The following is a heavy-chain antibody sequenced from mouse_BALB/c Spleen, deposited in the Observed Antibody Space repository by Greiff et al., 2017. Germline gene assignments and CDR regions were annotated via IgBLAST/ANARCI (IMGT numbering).Heavy chain of an antibody. Sequence: SGAELVKPGASVKLSCKASGYTFTSYYMYWVKQRPGQGLEWIGEINPSNGGTNFNEKFKSKATLTVDKSSSTAYMQLSSLTSEDSAVYYCTRSRPHYAMDYWGQGTSVTVSS. V-gene: IGHV1S81*02. CDR2: INPSNGGT. J-gene: IGHJ4*01. CDR1: GYTFTSYY. D-gene: IGHD6-1*01. CDR3: TRSRPHYAMDY.